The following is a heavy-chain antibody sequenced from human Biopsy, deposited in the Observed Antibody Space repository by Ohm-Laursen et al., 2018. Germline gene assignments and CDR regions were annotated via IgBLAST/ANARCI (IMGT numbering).Heavy chain of an antibody. CDR3: AREAVGYQLPCDD. V-gene: IGHV1-69*08. CDR2: IIPILGTT. Sequence: SSVKVSCKPPSDTFNSYRIIWVRQAPGQGLEWMGCIIPILGTTAYAQTFLGRVTITADSPTSTVDMELTSLTSDDTAVYFCAREAVGYQLPCDDWGQGTLVTVSS. J-gene: IGHJ4*02. CDR1: SDTFNSYR. D-gene: IGHD2-2*01.